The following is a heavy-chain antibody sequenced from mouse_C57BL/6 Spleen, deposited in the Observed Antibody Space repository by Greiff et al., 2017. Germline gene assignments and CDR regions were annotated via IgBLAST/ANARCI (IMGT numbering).Heavy chain of an antibody. J-gene: IGHJ1*03. CDR1: GYTFTSYW. CDR2: IYPSDSDT. CDR3: GSPRRYYYGSNYGEYFDV. Sequence: VQLQQPGAELVRPGSSVKLSCKASGYTFTSYWMDWVKQRPGQGLEWIGNIYPSDSDTHYNQKFKDKATLTVDKSSSTAYMQHSSLTSEDSAVYWGGSPRRYYYGSNYGEYFDVWGTGTAITVSS. V-gene: IGHV1-61*01. D-gene: IGHD1-1*01.